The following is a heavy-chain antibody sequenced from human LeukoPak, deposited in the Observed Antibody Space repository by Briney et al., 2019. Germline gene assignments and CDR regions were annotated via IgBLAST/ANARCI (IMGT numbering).Heavy chain of an antibody. V-gene: IGHV3-7*02. Sequence: PGGSLRLSCAASGFTFSTYWMSWVRQAPGKGLEWVANIKEDGSDENYVDSVKGRFTISRDNAKDSLYLQLNSLRAEDTAVYYCAKSGHSNYFYGMDVWGQGTTVTVSS. J-gene: IGHJ6*02. CDR3: AKSGHSNYFYGMDV. CDR1: GFTFSTYW. D-gene: IGHD4-11*01. CDR2: IKEDGSDE.